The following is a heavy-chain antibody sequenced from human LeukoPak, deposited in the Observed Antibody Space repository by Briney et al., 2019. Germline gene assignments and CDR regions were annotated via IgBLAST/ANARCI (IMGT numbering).Heavy chain of an antibody. D-gene: IGHD1-26*01. CDR1: GFTFSSYA. J-gene: IGHJ4*02. CDR2: FDCRCRST. CDR3: AKLRGSHPSDY. V-gene: IGHV3-23*01. Sequence: GGSLRLSCAASGFTFSSYAMSWVSQARGKGVEGVSFFDCRCRSTSYAYSVKRLFAISMDNSKNTLSLQLNSLRAEDTAVYYCAKLRGSHPSDYWGQGTLVTVSS.